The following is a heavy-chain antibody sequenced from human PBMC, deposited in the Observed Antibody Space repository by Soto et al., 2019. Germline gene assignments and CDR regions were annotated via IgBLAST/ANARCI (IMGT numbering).Heavy chain of an antibody. CDR3: ARMEDTSRWRYWVFAH. CDR2: IYPGDSDT. V-gene: IGHV5-51*01. Sequence: EALERSVGGSGGRVSSYWRGWVRRMTGKGLEWMGIIYPGDSDTRYSPSFQGQVTISADKSISTAYLQWSSLKASDTAMYSCARMEDTSRWRYWVFAHWGHRTPVPV. D-gene: IGHD2-2*01. CDR1: GGRVSSYW. J-gene: IGHJ4*01.